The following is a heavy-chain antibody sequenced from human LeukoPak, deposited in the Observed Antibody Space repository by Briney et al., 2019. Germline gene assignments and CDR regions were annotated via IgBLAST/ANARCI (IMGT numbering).Heavy chain of an antibody. D-gene: IGHD6-19*01. CDR3: AKSFWDVSSGCYGHY. V-gene: IGHV3-23*01. CDR1: GFTFSSYA. CDR2: ISGSGGST. J-gene: IGHJ4*02. Sequence: GGSLRLSCAASGFTFSSYAMSWVRQAPGKGLEWVSAISGSGGSTYYADSVRGRFTISRDNSKNTLYLRMNSLRAEDTAVYYCAKSFWDVSSGCYGHYWGQGTLVTVSS.